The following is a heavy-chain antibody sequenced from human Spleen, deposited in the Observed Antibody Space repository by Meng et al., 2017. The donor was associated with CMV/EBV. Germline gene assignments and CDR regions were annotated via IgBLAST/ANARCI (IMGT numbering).Heavy chain of an antibody. D-gene: IGHD6-19*01. CDR1: GFTFSAYT. V-gene: IGHV3-21*01. CDR2: ISSTGNYI. Sequence: GGSLRLSCAASGFTFSAYTMNWVRQAPGRGLEWVSSISSTGNYIYYADSVKGRLTISRDNAKNSLYLQVNTLRAEDTAVYYCARDQWIDYWGQGTLVT. J-gene: IGHJ4*02. CDR3: ARDQWIDY.